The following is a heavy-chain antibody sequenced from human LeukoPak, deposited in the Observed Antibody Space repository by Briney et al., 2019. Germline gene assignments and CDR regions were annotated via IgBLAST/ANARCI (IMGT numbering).Heavy chain of an antibody. D-gene: IGHD3-3*01. J-gene: IGHJ4*02. Sequence: SETLSLTCSVYSGSFSGYYWSWIRQPPGKGLEWIGEINHSVGTNYNPSLKSRVTMSLDTSKNQFSLKLSSVTAADTAVYYCARDWRYFDYWGQGTLVTVSS. V-gene: IGHV4-34*01. CDR3: ARDWRYFDY. CDR2: INHSVGT. CDR1: SGSFSGYY.